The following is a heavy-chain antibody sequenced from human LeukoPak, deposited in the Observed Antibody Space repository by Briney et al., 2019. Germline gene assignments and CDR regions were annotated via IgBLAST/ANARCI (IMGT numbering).Heavy chain of an antibody. V-gene: IGHV3-7*01. Sequence: GGSLRLSCAASGFTFSSYAMSWVRQAPGKGLEWVANINQNGSKTFYVDSVKGRFTISRDNAKNSLYLLMNSLRAEDTAVYYCARLRCSSTSCPTYYYYYMDVWGKGTTVTVSS. D-gene: IGHD2-2*01. CDR3: ARLRCSSTSCPTYYYYYMDV. CDR2: INQNGSKT. J-gene: IGHJ6*03. CDR1: GFTFSSYA.